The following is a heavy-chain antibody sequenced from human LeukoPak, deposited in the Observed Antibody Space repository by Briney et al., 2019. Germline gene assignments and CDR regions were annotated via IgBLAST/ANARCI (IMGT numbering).Heavy chain of an antibody. D-gene: IGHD2-21*01. CDR2: IKQDGSEK. CDR1: GFTFSSYW. Sequence: GGSLRLSCAASGFTFSSYWMSWVPEAPGKGLEWVANIKQDGSEKYYVDSVKGRFTISRDNAKNSLYLQTNSLRAEDTAVYYCARSPSAGEGLHDYWGQGTLVTVSS. CDR3: ARSPSAGEGLHDY. V-gene: IGHV3-7*01. J-gene: IGHJ4*02.